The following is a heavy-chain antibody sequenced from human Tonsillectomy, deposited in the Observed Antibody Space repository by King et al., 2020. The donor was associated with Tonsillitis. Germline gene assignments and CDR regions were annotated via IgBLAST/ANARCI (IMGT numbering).Heavy chain of an antibody. CDR1: GYSFTSYW. D-gene: IGHD6-19*01. V-gene: IGHV5-51*01. J-gene: IGHJ4*02. CDR3: ASLSVQVVAGKEGFDY. Sequence: VQLVESGAEVKKPGESLKISCKGSGYSFTSYWIGWVRQMPGKGLEWMGIIYPGDSDTRYSPSFQGQVTISADKSISTAYLQWSSLKASDTAMYYCASLSVQVVAGKEGFDYWGQGTLVTVSS. CDR2: IYPGDSDT.